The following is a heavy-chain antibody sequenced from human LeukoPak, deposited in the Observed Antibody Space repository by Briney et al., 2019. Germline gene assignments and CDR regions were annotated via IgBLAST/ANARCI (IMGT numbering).Heavy chain of an antibody. CDR3: TSRYYDFWSGYFPPYYFDY. CDR1: GFTFSGSA. J-gene: IGHJ4*02. Sequence: GGSLRLSCAASGFTFSGSAMHWVRQASGKGLEWVGRIRSKANSYATAYAASVKGRFTISRDDSKNTAYLQMNSLKTEDTAVYYCTSRYYDFWSGYFPPYYFDYWGQGTLVTVSS. CDR2: IRSKANSYAT. D-gene: IGHD3-3*01. V-gene: IGHV3-73*01.